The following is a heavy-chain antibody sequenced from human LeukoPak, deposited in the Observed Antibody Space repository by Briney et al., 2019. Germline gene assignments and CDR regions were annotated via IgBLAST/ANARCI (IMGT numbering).Heavy chain of an antibody. Sequence: PGGSLRLSCAASGFTFSSYWMHWVRQAPGKGLVCVSRINGDGSFTTYADSVKGRFTISRDNAKNTLYLQMNSLRAEDTAVYYCARGLPYDSSGYYPFDYWGQGTLVTVSS. CDR3: ARGLPYDSSGYYPFDY. D-gene: IGHD3-22*01. CDR2: INGDGSFT. V-gene: IGHV3-74*01. CDR1: GFTFSSYW. J-gene: IGHJ4*02.